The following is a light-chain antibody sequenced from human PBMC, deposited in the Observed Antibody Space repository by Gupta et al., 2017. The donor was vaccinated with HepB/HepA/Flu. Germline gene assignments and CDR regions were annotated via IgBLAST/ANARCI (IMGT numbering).Light chain of an antibody. CDR1: SSDVGGYNY. J-gene: IGLJ3*02. CDR2: DVS. V-gene: IGLV2-14*01. CDR3: SSYTSSSTWV. Sequence: QSALTQPASVSGSPGQPITISCTGTSSDVGGYNYVPWYQQHPVKAPKLMIYDVSNRPSGVSNRCSGSKSGNTASLTISGLQAEDEADYYCSSYTSSSTWVFGGGTKLTVL.